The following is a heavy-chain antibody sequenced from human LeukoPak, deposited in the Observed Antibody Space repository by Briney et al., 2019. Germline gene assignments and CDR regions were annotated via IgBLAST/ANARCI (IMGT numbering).Heavy chain of an antibody. D-gene: IGHD6-19*01. V-gene: IGHV1-3*01. Sequence: ASVKVSCKASGYTFTSYAMHWVRQAPGQRLEWMGWINAGNGNTKYSQKFQGRVTITRDTSASTAYMELSSLRSEDTAVYYCARHPIAVAGSDYWGQGTLVTVSS. CDR1: GYTFTSYA. J-gene: IGHJ4*02. CDR3: ARHPIAVAGSDY. CDR2: INAGNGNT.